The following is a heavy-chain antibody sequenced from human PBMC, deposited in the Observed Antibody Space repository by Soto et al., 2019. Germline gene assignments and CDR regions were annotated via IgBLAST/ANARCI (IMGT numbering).Heavy chain of an antibody. CDR2: MFYGGTA. CDR1: GASITSHY. Sequence: QVQLRESGPGLVKPSETLSLTCNVSGASITSHYWTWIRQSPGKGLEWIGYMFYGGTANYNPSLRGRVTISLDTSKNQFSLKLSSVTAADTSVYYCARNRGYYVTDYWGQGTLVTVSS. V-gene: IGHV4-59*08. D-gene: IGHD1-26*01. CDR3: ARNRGYYVTDY. J-gene: IGHJ4*02.